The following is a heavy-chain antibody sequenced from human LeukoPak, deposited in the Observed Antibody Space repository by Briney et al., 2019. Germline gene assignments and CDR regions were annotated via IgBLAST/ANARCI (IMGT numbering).Heavy chain of an antibody. CDR3: ARDSVRGRALVAFDI. CDR2: IKYDGSEK. V-gene: IGHV3-7*01. D-gene: IGHD6-6*01. J-gene: IGHJ3*02. CDR1: GFTFSTYW. Sequence: GGSLRLSCAASGFTFSTYWMNWVRQAPGKGLEWVANIKYDGSEKYYVDSVKGRFTISRDNAENSLHLQMNSLRAEDTAVYYCARDSVRGRALVAFDIWGQGTMVTVSS.